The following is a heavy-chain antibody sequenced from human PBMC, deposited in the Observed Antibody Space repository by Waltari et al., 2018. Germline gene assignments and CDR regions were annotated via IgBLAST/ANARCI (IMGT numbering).Heavy chain of an antibody. CDR2: IYTSGST. CDR3: ARAAPNTAMPYYYYRDV. D-gene: IGHD2-2*01. V-gene: IGHV4-4*07. CDR1: GGSISSSY. J-gene: IGHJ6*03. Sequence: QVQLPDSGPGLVKPSETLSLTCTVSGGSISSSYWSLIRQPAGQGLEWIGRIYTSGSTNCNHSRKIRDTMSVDTPKNQFSLKLSSVTAADTAVYYGARAAPNTAMPYYYYRDVWGKGTTVTVSS.